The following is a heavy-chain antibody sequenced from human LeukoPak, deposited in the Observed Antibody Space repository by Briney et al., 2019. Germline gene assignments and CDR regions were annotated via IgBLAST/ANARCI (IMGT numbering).Heavy chain of an antibody. V-gene: IGHV4-59*01. CDR1: GGSISSYY. D-gene: IGHD1-26*01. CDR2: IYYGGST. Sequence: SETLSLTCTVSGGSISSYYWSWIRQPPGKGLEWIGYIYYGGSTNYNPSLKSRVTISVDTSKNQFSLKLSSVTAADTAVYYCAREGWELPRTFDIWGQGTMVTVSS. CDR3: AREGWELPRTFDI. J-gene: IGHJ3*02.